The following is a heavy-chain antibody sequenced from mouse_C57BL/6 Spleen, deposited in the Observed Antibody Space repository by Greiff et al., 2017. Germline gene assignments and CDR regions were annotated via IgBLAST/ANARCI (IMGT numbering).Heavy chain of an antibody. D-gene: IGHD2-3*01. Sequence: EVQVVESGGGLVQPKGSLKLSCAASGFSFNTYAMNLFRHAPGKGLEWVARIRSKSNNYATYYADSVKDRFTISRDDSERMLYLQMNNLKTEDTAMYYCVREGDDGYLYWYFDVWGTGTTVTVS. CDR3: VREGDDGYLYWYFDV. V-gene: IGHV10-1*01. CDR2: IRSKSNNYAT. J-gene: IGHJ1*03. CDR1: GFSFNTYA.